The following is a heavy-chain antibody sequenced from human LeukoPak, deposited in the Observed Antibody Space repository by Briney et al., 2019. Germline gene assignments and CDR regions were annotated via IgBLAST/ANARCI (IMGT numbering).Heavy chain of an antibody. CDR2: INSDGSRT. J-gene: IGHJ1*01. Sequence: PGGSLRLSCAASGSTFSNYWMHWVRQAPGKGLVWVSRINSDGSRTTYADSVTGRFTISRDNAKNTVYLQMNSLKVEDTAVYYCATPAAGPGAEYSLYWGQGTLVIVSS. CDR1: GSTFSNYW. D-gene: IGHD6-13*01. CDR3: ATPAAGPGAEYSLY. V-gene: IGHV3-74*01.